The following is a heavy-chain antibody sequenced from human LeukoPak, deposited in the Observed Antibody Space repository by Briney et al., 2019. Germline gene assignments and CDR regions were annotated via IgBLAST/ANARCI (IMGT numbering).Heavy chain of an antibody. Sequence: GGSLRLSCAASGFTFSSYSMNWVRQAPGKGLEWVSSISSSSSYIYYAGSVKGRFTISRDNAKNSLYLQMNSLRAEDTAVYYCARNSMVVAATPARYYFDYWGQGTLVTVSS. CDR2: ISSSSSYI. D-gene: IGHD2-15*01. CDR3: ARNSMVVAATPARYYFDY. J-gene: IGHJ4*02. V-gene: IGHV3-21*01. CDR1: GFTFSSYS.